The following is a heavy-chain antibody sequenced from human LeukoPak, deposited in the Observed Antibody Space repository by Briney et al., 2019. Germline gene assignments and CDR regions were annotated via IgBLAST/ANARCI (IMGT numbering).Heavy chain of an antibody. D-gene: IGHD6-19*01. V-gene: IGHV3-66*01. CDR2: IYSGGST. J-gene: IGHJ6*03. CDR1: GFTFSSYA. CDR3: ARGSSSGCGYYYMDV. Sequence: PGGSLRLSCAASGFTFSSYAMSWVRQAPGKGLEWVSVIYSGGSTYYADSVKGRFTISRDNSKNTLYLQMNSLRAEDTAVYYCARGSSSGCGYYYMDVWGKGTTVTISS.